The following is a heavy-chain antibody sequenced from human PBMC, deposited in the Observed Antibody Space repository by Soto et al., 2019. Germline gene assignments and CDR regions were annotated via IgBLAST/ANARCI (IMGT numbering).Heavy chain of an antibody. CDR2: ISSSGSTI. J-gene: IGHJ6*02. CDR1: GFTFSDYY. D-gene: IGHD6-19*01. V-gene: IGHV3-11*01. CDR3: ARPGYSSGWYNDYGMDV. Sequence: PGGSLRLSCAASGFTFSDYYMSWIRQAPGKGLEWVSYISSSGSTIYYADPVKGRFTISRDNAKNSLYLQMNSLRAEDTAVYYCARPGYSSGWYNDYGMDVWGQGTTVTVSS.